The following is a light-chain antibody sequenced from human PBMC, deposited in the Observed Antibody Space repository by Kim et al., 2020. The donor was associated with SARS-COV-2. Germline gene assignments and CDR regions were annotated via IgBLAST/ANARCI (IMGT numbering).Light chain of an antibody. J-gene: IGLJ2*01. CDR3: NSRDSSGNHLGV. CDR1: SLRSYY. V-gene: IGLV3-19*01. Sequence: SYELTQDPAVSVALGQTVRITCQGDSLRSYYASWYQQKPGQAPVLVIYGKNNRPSGIPDRFSGSISGNTASLTITGAQAEDEADYYCNSRDSSGNHLGVF. CDR2: GKN.